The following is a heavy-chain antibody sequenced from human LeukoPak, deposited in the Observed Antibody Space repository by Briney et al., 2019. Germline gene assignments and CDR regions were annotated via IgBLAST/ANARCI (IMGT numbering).Heavy chain of an antibody. V-gene: IGHV3-23*01. D-gene: IGHD3-22*01. CDR1: GFTFSSYA. Sequence: GGSLRLPCAASGFTFSSYAMSWVRQAPGKGLEWVSAISGSGGSTYYADSVKGRFTISRDNSKNTLYLQMNSLRAEDTAVYYCAKTPYDSSGYYCYFDYWGQGTLVTVSS. J-gene: IGHJ4*02. CDR3: AKTPYDSSGYYCYFDY. CDR2: ISGSGGST.